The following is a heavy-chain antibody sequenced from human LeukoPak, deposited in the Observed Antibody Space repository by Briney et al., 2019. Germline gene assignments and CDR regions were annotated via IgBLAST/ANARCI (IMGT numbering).Heavy chain of an antibody. CDR2: IIPIFGTA. J-gene: IGHJ5*02. Sequence: SVKVSCKASGATYTTYAINWVRQAPGQGLEWMGGIIPIFGTANYAQKFQGRVTITADESTSTAYMELSSLRSEDTAVYYCARKVRGGNWFDPWGQGTLVTVSS. CDR3: ARKVRGGNWFDP. D-gene: IGHD3-10*01. V-gene: IGHV1-69*13. CDR1: GATYTTYA.